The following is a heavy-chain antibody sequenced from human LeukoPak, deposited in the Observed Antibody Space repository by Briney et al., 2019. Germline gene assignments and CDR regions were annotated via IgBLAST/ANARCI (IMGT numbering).Heavy chain of an antibody. J-gene: IGHJ4*02. Sequence: ASVKVSCKASGYTFTSYYIHWVRQAPGQGLEWMGIINPGGGSTNYARKFQGRVTLTRDMSTSTDYMELSSLRSEDTAVYYCASGTTDIVVVPATLRNYYFDYWGQGTLVTVSS. D-gene: IGHD2-2*01. CDR2: INPGGGST. CDR1: GYTFTSYY. V-gene: IGHV1-46*01. CDR3: ASGTTDIVVVPATLRNYYFDY.